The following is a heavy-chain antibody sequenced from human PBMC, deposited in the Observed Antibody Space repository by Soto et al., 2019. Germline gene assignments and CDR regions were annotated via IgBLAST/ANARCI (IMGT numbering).Heavy chain of an antibody. CDR3: ARAYGDYGGDYYYYYGMDV. V-gene: IGHV4-59*01. Sequence: QVQLQDSGPGLVKPSETLSLTCTVSCGSISSYYWSWIRQPPGKGLAWIGYIYYSGSTNYNPSLKSRVNISVDTSKNQFSLKLSSVTAADTAVYYCARAYGDYGGDYYYYYGMDVWGQGTTVTVSS. D-gene: IGHD4-17*01. CDR2: IYYSGST. CDR1: CGSISSYY. J-gene: IGHJ6*02.